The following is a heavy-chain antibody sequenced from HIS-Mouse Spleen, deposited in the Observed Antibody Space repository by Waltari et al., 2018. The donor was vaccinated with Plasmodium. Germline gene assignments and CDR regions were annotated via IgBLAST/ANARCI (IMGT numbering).Heavy chain of an antibody. CDR3: ARTIAVVATGDAFDI. D-gene: IGHD6-13*01. CDR2: INRDGSRT. J-gene: IGHJ3*02. CDR1: GFTFSRYW. V-gene: IGHV3-74*01. Sequence: EVQLVESGGGLVQPGGSPRLSCAASGFTFSRYWMHWVRQAPGKGLVWVSRINRDGSRTRYADSVKGRCTISRDNAKNTLYLQMNSLRAEDTAVYYCARTIAVVATGDAFDIWGQGTMVTVSS.